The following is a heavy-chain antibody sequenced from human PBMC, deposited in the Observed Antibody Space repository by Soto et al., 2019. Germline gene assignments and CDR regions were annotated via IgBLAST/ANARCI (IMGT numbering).Heavy chain of an antibody. CDR2: LSGSGGST. V-gene: IGHV3-23*01. J-gene: IGHJ4*02. CDR1: GFTFSSYA. D-gene: IGHD3-22*01. Sequence: EVQLLESGGGLVQPGGSLRLSCAASGFTFSSYAMSWVRQAPGKGLEWVSALSGSGGSTYYADSVKGRFTISRDNSKNTLYLQMNSLRAEDTAVYYCANERYYDSSGFDYWGQGTLVTVSS. CDR3: ANERYYDSSGFDY.